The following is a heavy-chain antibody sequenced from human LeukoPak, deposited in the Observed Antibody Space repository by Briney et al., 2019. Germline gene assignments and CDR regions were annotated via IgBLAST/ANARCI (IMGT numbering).Heavy chain of an antibody. CDR3: ARSAVQANTPFYFDF. CDR1: GFIFASYG. CDR2: ISAGSSNT. J-gene: IGHJ4*02. V-gene: IGHV3-48*01. D-gene: IGHD1-26*01. Sequence: PGGSLRLSCSAPGFIFASYGMNWVRQAPGSGLQWVAYISAGSSNTFYADSVKGRFTISRDDADNFLHLQMNSLSAEDTAVYYCARSAVQANTPFYFDFWGQGALVTVSS.